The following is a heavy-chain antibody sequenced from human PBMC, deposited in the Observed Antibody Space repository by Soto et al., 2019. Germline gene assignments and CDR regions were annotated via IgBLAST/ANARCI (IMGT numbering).Heavy chain of an antibody. V-gene: IGHV4-34*01. CDR3: ARGGLRIVVAGTPPWFDP. D-gene: IGHD6-19*01. Sequence: SETLSLTCAVYGGSFSGYYWSWIRQPPGKGLEWIGEINHSGSTNYNPSLKSRVTISVDTSKNQFSLKLSSVTAADTAVYYCARGGLRIVVAGTPPWFDPWGQGTLVTVSS. J-gene: IGHJ5*02. CDR2: INHSGST. CDR1: GGSFSGYY.